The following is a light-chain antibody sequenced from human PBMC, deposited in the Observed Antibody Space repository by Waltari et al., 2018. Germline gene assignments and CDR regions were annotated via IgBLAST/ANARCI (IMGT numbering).Light chain of an antibody. CDR1: ISDIGLFKV. V-gene: IGLV2-23*02. Sequence: QSALTQPASVSASPGPSITVSCSGSISDIGLFKVVSWFQQYPGKPPRLIIYEVNKRPPGISDRFSATKSGNVASLTISGLQADDEADYYCCSFTSSSTYVFGSGTTVTVL. CDR2: EVN. J-gene: IGLJ1*01. CDR3: CSFTSSSTYV.